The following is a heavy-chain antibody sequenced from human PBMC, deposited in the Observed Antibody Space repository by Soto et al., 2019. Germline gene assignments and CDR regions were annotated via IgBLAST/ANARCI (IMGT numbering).Heavy chain of an antibody. CDR3: ARAQFYSGSGNYNNLMFDA. CDR1: GGSIGGVGYS. V-gene: IGHV4-30-2*01. J-gene: IGHJ5*02. Sequence: TLSLTCAVSGGSIGGVGYSWSWIRQPPGGGLEWIGYMYHSGTFLRSPSLKTRLTMSLDMSKNQFSLTLNSMTAADTAVYYCARAQFYSGSGNYNNLMFDAWGQGIQVTVSS. D-gene: IGHD3-10*01. CDR2: MYHSGTF.